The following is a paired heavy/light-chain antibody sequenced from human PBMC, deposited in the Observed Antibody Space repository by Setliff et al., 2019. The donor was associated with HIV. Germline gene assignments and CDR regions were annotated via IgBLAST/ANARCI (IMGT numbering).Light chain of an antibody. CDR3: QQYYNTPLT. J-gene: IGKJ4*01. CDR1: QSVLYSSNNKNY. CDR2: WAS. Sequence: DIVMTQSPDSLAVSLGERATINCKSSQSVLYSSNNKNYLAWYQQKPGQPPKLLIYWASTRESGVPDRFSGSGSGTDFTLTISSLQAEDVAVYYCQQYYNTPLTFGGGTKVEIK. V-gene: IGKV4-1*01.
Heavy chain of an antibody. CDR3: ARDSSSYDSSAPV. D-gene: IGHD3-22*01. Sequence: QVQLQESGPGLVKPSQTLSLTCTVSGAFVSSGSYYWSWIRQPAGKGLEWIGYIYTTGTTNYNPSLKSRVTISVDTSKNQFSLKLSSVTAADTAVYYCARDSSSYDSSAPVWGQGTLVTVSS. CDR2: IYTTGTT. V-gene: IGHV4-61*09. J-gene: IGHJ4*02. CDR1: GAFVSSGSYY.